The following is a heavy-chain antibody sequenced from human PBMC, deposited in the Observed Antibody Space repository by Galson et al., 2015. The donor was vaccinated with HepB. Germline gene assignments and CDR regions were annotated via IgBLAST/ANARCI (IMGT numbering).Heavy chain of an antibody. D-gene: IGHD3-22*01. CDR1: GFTFDVYS. Sequence: SLRVSCPAYGFTFDVYSMNWVRQAPGKGLGWGSSSSGSSGAVFYAASLKGRFTISRDNAKNSVYLQMNSLRSDDTAIYYCARDSSGYYLDVFDIWGQGTMVTVSS. CDR2: SSGSSGAV. V-gene: IGHV3-21*01. CDR3: ARDSSGYYLDVFDI. J-gene: IGHJ3*02.